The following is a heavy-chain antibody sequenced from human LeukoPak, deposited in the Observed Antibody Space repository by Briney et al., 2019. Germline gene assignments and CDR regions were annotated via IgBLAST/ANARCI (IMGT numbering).Heavy chain of an antibody. Sequence: ASVKVSCKASGGTFSSYAISWVRQAPGQGLEWMGGIIPIFGTANYAQKFQGRVTITTDESTSTAYMELSSLRSEDTAVNYCAGTLQLDAAIPSLYYFDYWGQGTLVTVSS. J-gene: IGHJ4*02. CDR2: IIPIFGTA. D-gene: IGHD1-1*01. CDR1: GGTFSSYA. V-gene: IGHV1-69*05. CDR3: AGTLQLDAAIPSLYYFDY.